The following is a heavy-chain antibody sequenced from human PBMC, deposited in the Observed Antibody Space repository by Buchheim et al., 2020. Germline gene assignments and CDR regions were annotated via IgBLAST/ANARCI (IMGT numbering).Heavy chain of an antibody. V-gene: IGHV3-23*01. D-gene: IGHD5-12*01. Sequence: EVQLLESGGGLAQPGGSLRLSCVGSGFTFRTYAMNWVRQAPGKGLEWLSVIVGGGNGIHYADAGKGRLTISRDNSKNILYLQMNSLRGDDTAIYYCAKDRTPDGRYELDYWGQG. CDR3: AKDRTPDGRYELDY. CDR1: GFTFRTYA. CDR2: IVGGGNGI. J-gene: IGHJ4*02.